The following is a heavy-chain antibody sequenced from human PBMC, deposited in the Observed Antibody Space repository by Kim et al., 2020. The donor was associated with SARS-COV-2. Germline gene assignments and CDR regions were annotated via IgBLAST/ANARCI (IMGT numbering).Heavy chain of an antibody. J-gene: IGHJ5*02. V-gene: IGHV3-48*02. CDR1: GFTFSSYS. CDR2: ISSSSSTV. D-gene: IGHD6-19*01. CDR3: ARDHFAYSSGWYESSWFDP. Sequence: GGSLRLSCAASGFTFSSYSMNWVRQAPGKGLEWVSYISSSSSTVYYADSVKGRFTISRDNAKNSLYLQMNSLRDEDTAVYYCARDHFAYSSGWYESSWFDPWGQGTLVTVSS.